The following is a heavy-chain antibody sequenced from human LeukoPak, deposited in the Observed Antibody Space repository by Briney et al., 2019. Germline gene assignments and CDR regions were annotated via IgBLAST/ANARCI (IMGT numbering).Heavy chain of an antibody. CDR2: ISGSGGST. CDR3: ATDLRSSSSSYYMDV. Sequence: QTGGSLRPSCAASGFTFSSYAMSWVRQAPGKGLEWVSAISGSGGSTYYADSVKGRFTISRDNSKNTLYLQMNSLRAEDTAVYYCATDLRSSSSSYYMDVWGKGTTVTVSS. J-gene: IGHJ6*03. D-gene: IGHD6-13*01. CDR1: GFTFSSYA. V-gene: IGHV3-23*01.